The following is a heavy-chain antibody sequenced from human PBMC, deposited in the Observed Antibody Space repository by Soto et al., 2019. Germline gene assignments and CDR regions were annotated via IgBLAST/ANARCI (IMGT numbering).Heavy chain of an antibody. J-gene: IGHJ4*02. CDR3: AKDIGGYSYGYRDSSGYYTLGFDY. D-gene: IGHD5-18*01. Sequence: GGSLRLSCAASGFTFDDYTMHWVRQAPGKGLEWVSLISWDGGSTYYADSVKGRFTISRDNSKNSLYLQMNSLRTEDTALYYCAKDIGGYSYGYRDSSGYYTLGFDYWGQGTLVTVSS. CDR1: GFTFDDYT. V-gene: IGHV3-43*01. CDR2: ISWDGGST.